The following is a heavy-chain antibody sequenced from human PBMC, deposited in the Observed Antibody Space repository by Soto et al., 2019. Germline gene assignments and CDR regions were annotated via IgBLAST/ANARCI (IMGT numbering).Heavy chain of an antibody. CDR1: GGTFSSYT. Sequence: QVQLVQSGAEVKKPGSSVKVSCKASGGTFSSYTISWVRQAPGQGLEWMGRIIPILGIANYAQKFQGRVTITADKSTSTAYMELSSLRSEDTAVYYCARDHPQRSGGNSAYWGQGTPVTVSA. J-gene: IGHJ4*02. D-gene: IGHD2-21*02. CDR2: IIPILGIA. CDR3: ARDHPQRSGGNSAY. V-gene: IGHV1-69*08.